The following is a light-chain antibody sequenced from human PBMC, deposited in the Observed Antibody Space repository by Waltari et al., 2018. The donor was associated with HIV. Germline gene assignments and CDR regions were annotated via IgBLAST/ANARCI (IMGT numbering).Light chain of an antibody. V-gene: IGLV2-23*02. CDR2: DVT. CDR3: TSQSMGTSSPRV. Sequence: QPALTQPASLSGSPGQSITVPCTAGPNDIGGYDFVSGIQQYPKKAPQVVIYDVTRRPSGVSDRFSASKSGNTASLTISALQPDDEAVYFCTSQSMGTSSPRVFGGGTRVTVL. J-gene: IGLJ2*01. CDR1: PNDIGGYDF.